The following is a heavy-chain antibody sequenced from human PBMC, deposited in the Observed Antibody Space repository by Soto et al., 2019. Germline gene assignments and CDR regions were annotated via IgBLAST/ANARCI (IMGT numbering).Heavy chain of an antibody. Sequence: EVQLLESGGGSVQPGGSLRLSCAASGFTFSNYGMSWVRQAPGKGLEWVSAVSDNGGRTRYADSVKGRFTISRDNAKNSLFLQMNSLRVDDTAVYYCARTGDGHHDFLDYWGQGALVSVSS. CDR2: VSDNGGRT. D-gene: IGHD1-1*01. V-gene: IGHV3-23*01. CDR3: ARTGDGHHDFLDY. J-gene: IGHJ4*02. CDR1: GFTFSNYG.